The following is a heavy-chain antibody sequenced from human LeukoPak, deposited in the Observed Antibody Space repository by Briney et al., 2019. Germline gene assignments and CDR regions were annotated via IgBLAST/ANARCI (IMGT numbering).Heavy chain of an antibody. CDR1: GGSISSSNW. V-gene: IGHV4-4*02. D-gene: IGHD3-10*01. J-gene: IGHJ4*02. CDR3: ARGQDGSGSYYKTAAFDY. Sequence: SETLSLTCAVSGGSISSSNWWSWVRQPPGKGLEWIGEIYHSGSTNYNPSLKSRVTISVDKSKNQFSLKLSSVTAADTAVYYCARGQDGSGSYYKTAAFDYWGQGTLVTVSS. CDR2: IYHSGST.